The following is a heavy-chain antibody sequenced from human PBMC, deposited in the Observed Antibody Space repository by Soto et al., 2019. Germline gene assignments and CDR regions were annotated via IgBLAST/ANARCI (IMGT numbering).Heavy chain of an antibody. D-gene: IGHD2-8*01. CDR1: GYTFTSYG. J-gene: IGHJ6*03. CDR3: ARLGYCTNGVCYRGGHDMDV. V-gene: IGHV1-18*01. CDR2: ISAYNGNT. Sequence: GASVKVSCKASGYTFTSYGISWVRQAPGQGLEWMGWISAYNGNTNYAQKLQGRVTMTTDTSTSTAYMELRSLRSDDTAVYYCARLGYCTNGVCYRGGHDMDVWGKGTTVTVSS.